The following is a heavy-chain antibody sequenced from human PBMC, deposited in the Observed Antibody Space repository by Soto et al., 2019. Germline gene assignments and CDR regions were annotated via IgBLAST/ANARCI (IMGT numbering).Heavy chain of an antibody. CDR1: GGSFSVYY. Sequence: SETLSLTCVVYGGSFSVYYWSWIRQPPGKGLEWIGEINHSGSTNYNPSLKSRVTISVDTSKNQFSLKLSSVTAADTAVYYCARRIGPDWFDPWGQGTLVTVSS. CDR3: ARRIGPDWFDP. J-gene: IGHJ5*02. V-gene: IGHV4-34*01. CDR2: INHSGST.